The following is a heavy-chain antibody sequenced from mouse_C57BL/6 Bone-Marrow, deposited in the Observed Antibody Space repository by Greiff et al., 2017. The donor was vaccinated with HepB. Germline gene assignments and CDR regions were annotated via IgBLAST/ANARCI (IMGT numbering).Heavy chain of an antibody. CDR3: ARSPFITTVVATPGYAMDY. V-gene: IGHV1-26*01. CDR2: INPNNGGT. J-gene: IGHJ4*01. Sequence: EVKLQQSGPELVKPGASVKISCKASGYTFTDYYMNWVKQSHGKSLEWIGDINPNNGGTSYNQKFKGKATLTVDKSSSTAYMELRSLTSEDSAVYYCARSPFITTVVATPGYAMDYWGQGTSVTVSS. CDR1: GYTFTDYY. D-gene: IGHD1-1*01.